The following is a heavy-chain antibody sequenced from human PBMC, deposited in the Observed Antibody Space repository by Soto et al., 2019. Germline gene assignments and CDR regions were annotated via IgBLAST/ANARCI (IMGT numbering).Heavy chain of an antibody. CDR1: GGTFSSYA. Sequence: QVQLVQSGAEVKKPGSSVKVSCKDSGGTFSSYAIRWVRQAHGQGLEWMGGIIPIFGTANYAQKFQGRVTITADESTSTADMELSSLRSEDTAVYYCARGGVTTRDAFDIWGKGTMVTVSS. D-gene: IGHD3-3*01. CDR2: IIPIFGTA. J-gene: IGHJ3*02. V-gene: IGHV1-69*01. CDR3: ARGGVTTRDAFDI.